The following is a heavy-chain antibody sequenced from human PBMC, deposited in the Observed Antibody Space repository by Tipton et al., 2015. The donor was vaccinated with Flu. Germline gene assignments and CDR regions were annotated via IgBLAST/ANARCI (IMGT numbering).Heavy chain of an antibody. CDR2: IYTSGST. CDR3: ARDEVGEHDYGDYEGGPHDAFDI. Sequence: TLSLTCTVSGGSISSYYWSWIRQPAGKGLEWIGRIYTSGSTNYNPSLKSRVTMSVDTSKNQFSLKLSSVTAADTAVYYCARDEVGEHDYGDYEGGPHDAFDIWGQGTMVTVSS. D-gene: IGHD4-17*01. CDR1: GGSISSYY. J-gene: IGHJ3*02. V-gene: IGHV4-4*07.